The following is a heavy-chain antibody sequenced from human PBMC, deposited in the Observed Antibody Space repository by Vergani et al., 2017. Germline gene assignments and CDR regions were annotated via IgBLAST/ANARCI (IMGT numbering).Heavy chain of an antibody. J-gene: IGHJ4*02. D-gene: IGHD6-19*01. Sequence: QVQLQESGPGLVKPSETLSLTCTVSGGSISGYYWSWIRQPPGKGLEWIGFIYSNGRSNYNPSLKSRVTISVDTSKNQFSLKLSSVTAADTAVYYCARRPTYSSGWYDYWGQGTQVTVSS. CDR3: ARRPTYSSGWYDY. CDR1: GGSISGYY. CDR2: IYSNGRS. V-gene: IGHV4-4*09.